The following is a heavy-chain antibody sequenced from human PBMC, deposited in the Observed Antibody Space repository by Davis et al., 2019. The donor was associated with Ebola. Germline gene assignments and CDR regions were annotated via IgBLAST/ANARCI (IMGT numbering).Heavy chain of an antibody. CDR1: GFSFSTTA. CDR3: AKYCVTSRNCFRQFDH. Sequence: GGSLRLSCAASGFSFSTTAMTWVRQAPGKGLEWVAVISHISDGIYYADSVNGRFTISRDNSKNTLYLQMNSLTAEDTAVYYCAKYCVTSRNCFRQFDHWGQGTLVTVSS. V-gene: IGHV3-23*01. CDR2: ISHISDGI. J-gene: IGHJ5*02. D-gene: IGHD1-1*01.